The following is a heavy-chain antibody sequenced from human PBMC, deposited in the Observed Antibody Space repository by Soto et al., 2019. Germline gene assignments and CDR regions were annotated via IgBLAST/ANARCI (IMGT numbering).Heavy chain of an antibody. D-gene: IGHD2-21*02. CDR3: ARAMVVTQNWLDP. CDR1: GGSISSGDYY. CDR2: IYYSGST. J-gene: IGHJ5*02. V-gene: IGHV4-30-4*01. Sequence: SSETLSLTCTVSGGSISSGDYYWSWIRQPPGKGLEWIGYIYYSGSTYYNPSLKSRVTISVDTSKNQFPLKLSSVTAADTAVYYCARAMVVTQNWLDPWGQGTLVTVSS.